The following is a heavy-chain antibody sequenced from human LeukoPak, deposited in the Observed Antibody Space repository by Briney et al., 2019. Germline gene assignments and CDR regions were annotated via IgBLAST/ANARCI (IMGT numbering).Heavy chain of an antibody. D-gene: IGHD2-15*01. J-gene: IGHJ2*01. CDR2: IYYSGSA. Sequence: PSETLSLTCTVSGGSISSYYWSWIRQPPGKGLEWIGYIYYSGSANYNPSLKSRVTISIHTSKNQFSLNLSSVTAADTAVYFCARHVAYCSGGTCYSTWYFDLWGRGTLVTVSS. CDR3: ARHVAYCSGGTCYSTWYFDL. V-gene: IGHV4-59*08. CDR1: GGSISSYY.